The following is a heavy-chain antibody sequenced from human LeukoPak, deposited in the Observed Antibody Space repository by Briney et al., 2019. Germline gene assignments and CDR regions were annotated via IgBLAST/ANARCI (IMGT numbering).Heavy chain of an antibody. CDR1: GFTFSSYA. Sequence: GRSLRLSCAASGFTFSSYAMHWVRQAPGKGLEWVAVISYDGSNKYYADSVKGRFTISRDNSKNTLYLQMNSLRAEDTAVYYCARDTYGRTRRGYFDYWGQGTLVTVSS. CDR2: ISYDGSNK. J-gene: IGHJ4*02. CDR3: ARDTYGRTRRGYFDY. D-gene: IGHD4-17*01. V-gene: IGHV3-30-3*01.